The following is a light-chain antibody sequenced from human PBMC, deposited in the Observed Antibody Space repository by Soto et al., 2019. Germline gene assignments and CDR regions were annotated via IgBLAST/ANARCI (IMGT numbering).Light chain of an antibody. CDR3: TSFAGTNSFVV. V-gene: IGLV2-8*01. J-gene: IGLJ2*01. CDR1: SRDVGGYNY. CDR2: DVT. Sequence: QSALTQPPSASGSPGQSVTISCTGTSRDVGGYNYVSWYQQHPGKAPKLMIYDVTKRPSGVPDRFSGSKSGNTASLTVSGLQAEDEADYYCTSFAGTNSFVVFGGGTKVTVL.